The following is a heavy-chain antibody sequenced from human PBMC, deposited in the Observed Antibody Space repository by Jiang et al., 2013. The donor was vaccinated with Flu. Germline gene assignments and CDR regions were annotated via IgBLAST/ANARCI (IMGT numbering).Heavy chain of an antibody. CDR3: ARDLSSSGYYSFNFDY. V-gene: IGHV1-69*01. CDR2: IIPIFGTA. D-gene: IGHD3-22*01. Sequence: SSYAISWVRQAPGQGLEWMGGIIPIFGTANYAQKFQGRVTITADESTSTAYMELSSLRSEDTAVYYCARDLSSSGYYSFNFDYWGQGTLVTVSS. J-gene: IGHJ4*02. CDR1: SSYA.